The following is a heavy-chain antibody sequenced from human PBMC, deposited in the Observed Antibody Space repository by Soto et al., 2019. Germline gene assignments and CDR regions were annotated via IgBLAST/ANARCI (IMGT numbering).Heavy chain of an antibody. CDR1: GFTFSSYS. CDR3: ARDQGGSHYYMDV. CDR2: ISSSSSTI. V-gene: IGHV3-48*01. J-gene: IGHJ6*02. Sequence: EVQLVESGGGLVQPGGSLRLSCAASGFTFSSYSMNWVRQAPGKGLEWVSYISSSSSTIYYADSVKGRFAISRDNAKNSLYLKMNGLRAEDTAVYYCARDQGGSHYYMDVWGQGPTVTVAS. D-gene: IGHD6-19*01.